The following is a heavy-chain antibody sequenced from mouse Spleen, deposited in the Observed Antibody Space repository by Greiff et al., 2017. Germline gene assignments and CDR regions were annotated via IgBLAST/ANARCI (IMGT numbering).Heavy chain of an antibody. CDR1: GYNFTSYW. J-gene: IGHJ2*01. CDR3: AELLRDY. CDR2: IDPSDSYT. Sequence: QVQLQQPGAELVRPGTSVKLSCKASGYNFTSYWMHWVKQRPGQGLEWIGVIDPSDSYTNYNQKFKGKATLTVDTSSSTAYMQLSSLTSEDSAVYYCAELLRDYWGQGTTLTVSS. V-gene: IGHV1-59*01. D-gene: IGHD4-1*01.